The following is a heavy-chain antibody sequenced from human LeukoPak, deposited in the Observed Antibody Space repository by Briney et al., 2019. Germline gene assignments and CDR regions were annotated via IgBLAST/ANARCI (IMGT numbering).Heavy chain of an antibody. V-gene: IGHV1-18*01. Sequence: ASVKVSCKASGYTLNKFGMSWVRQAPGQGLEWLGWINTYNGNTKLGEKFQGRVTMTTDTSTSTAYMELRSLRSDDTAVYYCARDQGLLWFGESFFDYWGQGTLVTVSS. CDR3: ARDQGLLWFGESFFDY. CDR2: INTYNGNT. CDR1: GYTLNKFG. D-gene: IGHD3-10*01. J-gene: IGHJ4*02.